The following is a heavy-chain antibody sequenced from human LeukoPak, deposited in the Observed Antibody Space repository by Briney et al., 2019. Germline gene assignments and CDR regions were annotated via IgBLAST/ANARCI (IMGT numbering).Heavy chain of an antibody. D-gene: IGHD1-26*01. V-gene: IGHV1-2*02. CDR1: GYTFTGYY. Sequence: ASVKVSCKASGYTFTGYYMHWVRQAPGQGLEWMGWINPNSGGTNYAQKFQGRVTMTRDTSISTAYMELSRLRSDDTAVYYCARVGLRGSYQLSDCGQGTLVTVSS. J-gene: IGHJ4*02. CDR3: ARVGLRGSYQLSD. CDR2: INPNSGGT.